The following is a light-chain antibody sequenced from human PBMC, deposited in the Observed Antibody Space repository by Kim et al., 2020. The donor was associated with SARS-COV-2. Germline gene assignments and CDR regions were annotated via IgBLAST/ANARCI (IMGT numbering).Light chain of an antibody. V-gene: IGLV3-19*01. CDR3: NTRYSSCNEV. CDR1: RLRIWD. Sequence: GQSDWIAWHVDRLRIWDGRWYRKNPGEAPVLVIYSKYNRPSGIPDRFSGSSSRNTASLTITGAQAEDGADYYFNTRYSSCNEVFGGGTQLTVL. CDR2: SKY. J-gene: IGLJ2*01.